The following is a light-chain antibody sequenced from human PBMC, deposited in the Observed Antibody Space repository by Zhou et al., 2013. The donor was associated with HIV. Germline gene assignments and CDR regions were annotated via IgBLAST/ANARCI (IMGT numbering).Light chain of an antibody. CDR1: QDINFW. Sequence: DIQMTQSPSSVSASVGDRVTITCRASQDINFWLAWYQQKPGTVPKLLIYAASTLHTGVPSRFIGRGSGTDFTLTISSLQPDDFATYYCQLYNSYSQTWTFGQGTKVEIK. V-gene: IGKV1-12*01. CDR3: QLYNSYSQTWT. J-gene: IGKJ1*01. CDR2: AAS.